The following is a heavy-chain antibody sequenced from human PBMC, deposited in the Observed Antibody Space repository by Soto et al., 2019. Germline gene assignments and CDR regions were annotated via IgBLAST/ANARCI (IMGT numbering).Heavy chain of an antibody. CDR2: IYYTGST. Sequence: SETLSLTCTVSGGSISTYYWTWIRQPPGKGLEHIGYIYYTGSTSYTPSLKSRVTISLDTSKNQFSLKLRSVTAADTAVYYCARDRHRTSYLDYWGLGTLVTVSS. V-gene: IGHV4-59*01. J-gene: IGHJ4*01. CDR3: ARDRHRTSYLDY. CDR1: GGSISTYY.